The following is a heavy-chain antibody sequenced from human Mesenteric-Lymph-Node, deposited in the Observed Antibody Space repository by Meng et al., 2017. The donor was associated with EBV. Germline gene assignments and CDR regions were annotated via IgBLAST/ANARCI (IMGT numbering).Heavy chain of an antibody. CDR2: IYHSGST. CDR1: GGSINSFY. CDR3: ARGEVFDS. Sequence: QVQTKESGPGLVKPSDSLSLTCNVSGGSINSFYWSWIRQPPGKGLEWIGYIYHSGSTNYTPSLKSRVTMSVDMSKNQFSLKLSSVTAADTAVYYCARGEVFDSWGQGTLVTVSS. V-gene: IGHV4-59*07. J-gene: IGHJ4*02.